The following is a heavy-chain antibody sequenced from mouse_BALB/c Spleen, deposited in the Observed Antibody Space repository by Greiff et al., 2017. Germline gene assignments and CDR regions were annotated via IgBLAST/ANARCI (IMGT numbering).Heavy chain of an antibody. V-gene: IGHV7-1*02. J-gene: IGHJ4*01. CDR1: GFTFSDFY. CDR3: ARDANYYGHYYAMDY. Sequence: EVQVVESGGGLVQPAGSLRLSCATSGFTFSDFYMAWVSPPPGKSLAWIAASRNKANDYKTEYSASVTGRLLVARDTSQSILYLQMNALRAEDTAVYYCARDANYYGHYYAMDYWGQGTSVTVSS. D-gene: IGHD1-2*01. CDR2: SRNKANDYKT.